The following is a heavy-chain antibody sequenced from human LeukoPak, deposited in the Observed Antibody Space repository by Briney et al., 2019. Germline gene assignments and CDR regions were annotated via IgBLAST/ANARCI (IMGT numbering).Heavy chain of an antibody. CDR1: GFTFSDYA. Sequence: GGSLRLSCAASGFTFSDYAMTWVRQAPGKGLEWVSSINSSAGSTYYADSVKGRFTISRDNSKNTLYLQMNSLRAEDTAVYSCANLPLRFSLDYWGQGTLVTVSS. V-gene: IGHV3-23*01. CDR2: INSSAGST. J-gene: IGHJ4*02. D-gene: IGHD3-3*01. CDR3: ANLPLRFSLDY.